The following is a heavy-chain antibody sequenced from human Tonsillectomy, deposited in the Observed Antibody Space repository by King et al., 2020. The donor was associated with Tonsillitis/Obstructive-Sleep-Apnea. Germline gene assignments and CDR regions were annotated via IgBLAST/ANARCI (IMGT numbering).Heavy chain of an antibody. CDR2: IYAGGST. V-gene: IGHV3-53*01. Sequence: VQLVESGGGLIQPGGSLRLSCAASGFTVSSNYMNWVRQAPGKGLQWVSGIYAGGSTYYADSVKGRFTISRDNSKNTLYLQLNSLRAEDTAVYYCARDVPGGDWGQGTLVTVSS. CDR3: ARDVPGGD. CDR1: GFTVSSNY. D-gene: IGHD3-10*01. J-gene: IGHJ4*02.